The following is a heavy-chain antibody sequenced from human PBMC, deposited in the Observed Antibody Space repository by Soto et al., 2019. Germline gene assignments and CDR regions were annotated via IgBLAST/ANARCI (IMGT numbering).Heavy chain of an antibody. CDR2: ISYDGSNK. CDR3: AISDYDPTYGMDV. Sequence: GGSLRLSCAASGFTFSSYGMHWVRQAPGKGLEWVAVISYDGSNKYYADSVKGRFTISRDNSKNTLYLQMNSLRAEDTAVYYCAISDYDPTYGMDVWGQGTTVTVSS. J-gene: IGHJ6*02. CDR1: GFTFSSYG. V-gene: IGHV3-30*03. D-gene: IGHD3-3*01.